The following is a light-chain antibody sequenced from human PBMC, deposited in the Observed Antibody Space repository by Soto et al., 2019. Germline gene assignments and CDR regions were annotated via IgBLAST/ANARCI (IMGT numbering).Light chain of an antibody. J-gene: IGKJ1*01. V-gene: IGKV1-8*01. Sequence: AIRMTQSPTSFSASTGDRVTITCRASQDISNYLAWYQQKPGKAPKFLIYAASTLQSGVPSRFSGSGSGTDFTLTISRLQSEDFATYYCQQYYSYPWTFGQGTKVEIK. CDR1: QDISNY. CDR2: AAS. CDR3: QQYYSYPWT.